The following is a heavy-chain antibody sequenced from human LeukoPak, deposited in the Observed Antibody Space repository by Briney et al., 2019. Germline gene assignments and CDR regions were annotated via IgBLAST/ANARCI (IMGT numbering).Heavy chain of an antibody. CDR1: GFTFSSYS. CDR3: TTARNYYDSSGYYYVDY. CDR2: IKSKTDGGTT. V-gene: IGHV3-15*01. Sequence: GGSLRLSCAASGFTFSSYSMNWVRQAPGKGLEWVGRIKSKTDGGTTDYAAPVKGRFTISRDDSKNALYLQIDSLKTEDTAVYYCTTARNYYDSSGYYYVDYWGQGTLVTVSS. J-gene: IGHJ4*02. D-gene: IGHD3-22*01.